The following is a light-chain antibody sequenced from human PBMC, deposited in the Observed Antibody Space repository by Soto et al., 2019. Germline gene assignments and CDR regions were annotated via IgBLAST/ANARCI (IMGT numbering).Light chain of an antibody. CDR2: GAS. J-gene: IGKJ1*01. CDR1: QRVSSSY. CDR3: QQYHNSPPT. V-gene: IGKV3-20*01. Sequence: IVLTESPVNLSLSPGERATLSCRASQRVSSSYLAWYQRKSGQAPRLLIYGASSRATGIPDRFSGGGSGTDFTLTISRLEPEDFAVYYCQQYHNSPPTCGQETKA.